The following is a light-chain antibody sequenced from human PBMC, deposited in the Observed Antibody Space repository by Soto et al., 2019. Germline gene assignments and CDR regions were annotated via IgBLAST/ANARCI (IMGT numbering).Light chain of an antibody. V-gene: IGKV4-1*01. J-gene: IGKJ4*01. Sequence: DIVMTQSPDSLAVSLGERATINCKSSQSVLYSSNDKNYFAWYQQKPGQSPTLLIYWASTRESGVPDRFSGSGSGTDFTLTISSLQAEDLAVYYCQQYYNTPLTFGGGTKVEIK. CDR1: QSVLYSSNDKNY. CDR3: QQYYNTPLT. CDR2: WAS.